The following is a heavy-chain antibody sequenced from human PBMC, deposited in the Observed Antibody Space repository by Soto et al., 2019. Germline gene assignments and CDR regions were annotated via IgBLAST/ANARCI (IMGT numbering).Heavy chain of an antibody. D-gene: IGHD6-19*01. V-gene: IGHV1-18*01. CDR1: GYTFTSYG. CDR3: ARDKLQWLAYKHFDY. Sequence: ASVKVSCKASGYTFTSYGISWVRQAPGQGLEWMGWISAYNGNTNYAQKLQGRVTMTTDTSTSTAYMELRSLRSDDTAVYYCARDKLQWLAYKHFDYWGQGTLVTVSS. J-gene: IGHJ4*02. CDR2: ISAYNGNT.